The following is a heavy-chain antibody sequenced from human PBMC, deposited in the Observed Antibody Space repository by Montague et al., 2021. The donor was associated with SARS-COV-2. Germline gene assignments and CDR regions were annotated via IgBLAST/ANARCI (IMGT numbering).Heavy chain of an antibody. J-gene: IGHJ5*01. D-gene: IGHD3-22*01. CDR2: MSHSGTS. Sequence: SETLSLTCTVSGASISSGSYFWAWIRQPPGKGLEWIGGMSHSGTSYYTLSLNTRATISVDTSRNQFSLRLTSVTAADTASYFCARRGVLDFYESVGYKYIWWIDSWGQGILVTVSS. V-gene: IGHV4-39*01. CDR1: GASISSGSYF. CDR3: ARRGVLDFYESVGYKYIWWIDS.